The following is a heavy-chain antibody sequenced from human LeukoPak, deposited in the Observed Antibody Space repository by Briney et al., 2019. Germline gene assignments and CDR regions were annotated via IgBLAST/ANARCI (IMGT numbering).Heavy chain of an antibody. D-gene: IGHD2-2*01. CDR1: GGSFSGYY. CDR3: AREYCRSTSCYGSGAFDI. V-gene: IGHV4-34*01. CDR2: INHSGST. J-gene: IGHJ3*02. Sequence: SETLSLTCAVSGGSFSGYYWSWIRQPPGKGLEWIGEINHSGSTNYNPSLKSRITISVDTSKNQFSLKLSSVTAADTAVYYCAREYCRSTSCYGSGAFDIWGQGTMVTVSS.